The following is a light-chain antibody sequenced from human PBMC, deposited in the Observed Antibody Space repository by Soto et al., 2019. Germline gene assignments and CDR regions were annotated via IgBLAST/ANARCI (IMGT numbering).Light chain of an antibody. CDR1: QDISDF. J-gene: IGKJ2*01. CDR3: QQYDIVPT. Sequence: DIQVTQSPSSLAASVGDRVTITCQASQDISDFLNWYQQKPGKAPKLLIYAASILETGVPSRFSGSGSGTDFTFTISSLQPEDFAAYYCQQYDIVPTVGRGTKVEMK. V-gene: IGKV1-33*01. CDR2: AAS.